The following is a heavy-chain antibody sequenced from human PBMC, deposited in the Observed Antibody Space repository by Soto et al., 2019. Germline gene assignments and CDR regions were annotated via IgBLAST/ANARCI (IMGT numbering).Heavy chain of an antibody. CDR2: FGQILPPT. V-gene: IGHV3-23*01. CDR3: ARYIPVVRYYGIDV. J-gene: IGHJ6*02. D-gene: IGHD2-2*01. CDR1: GFTLSRYA. Sequence: GGSLSLSCAASGFTLSRYAMKGVGQATGMGLECVLLFGQILPPTSYASSVKGRFTIYRDNSGNTLFLEMYSLRAEVMSVYYCARYIPVVRYYGIDVWGQGTTVTVSS.